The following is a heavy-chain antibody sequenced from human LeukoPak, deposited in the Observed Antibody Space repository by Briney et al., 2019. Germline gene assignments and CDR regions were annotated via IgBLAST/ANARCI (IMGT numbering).Heavy chain of an antibody. J-gene: IGHJ4*02. CDR2: INPSGGST. V-gene: IGHV1-46*01. D-gene: IGHD3-22*01. CDR3: ASGYPYYYDSSGYPYSY. CDR1: GYTFTSYY. Sequence: ASVKVSCKASGYTFTSYYMHWVRQAPGQGLEWMGIINPSGGSTSYAQKFQGRVTMTTDTSTSTAYMELRSLRSDDTAVYYCASGYPYYYDSSGYPYSYWGQGTLVTVSS.